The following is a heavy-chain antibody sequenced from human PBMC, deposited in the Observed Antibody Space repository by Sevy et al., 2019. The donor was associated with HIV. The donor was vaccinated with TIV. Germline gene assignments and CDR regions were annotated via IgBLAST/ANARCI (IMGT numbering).Heavy chain of an antibody. CDR3: ARQVDNWFYP. Sequence: ASVKVSCETSGYTFTYYYIHWVRQAPGQGLEWMGWINPSSGGTQYAQKFQGRVSVTSDTSRRTSYMELRRLRSDDTALYYCARQVDNWFYPWGHGTPVTVSS. V-gene: IGHV1-2*02. D-gene: IGHD2-15*01. CDR1: GYTFTYYY. CDR2: INPSSGGT. J-gene: IGHJ5*02.